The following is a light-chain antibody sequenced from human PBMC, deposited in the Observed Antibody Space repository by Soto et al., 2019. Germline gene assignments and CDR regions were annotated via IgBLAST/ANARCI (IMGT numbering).Light chain of an antibody. J-gene: IGKJ5*01. CDR2: AAS. CDR1: KRVLYSSNNKNY. V-gene: IGKV4-1*01. CDR3: RQYGCTPSRT. Sequence: IVMTESPSSLPMSLGERATSHCKSSKRVLYSSNNKNYAAWHQQTAQAPTKLLNCAASTRESSLPNRSGSGAWTADTTTTSSMVPADFAVDYCRQYGCTPSRTFGQGTRVEIK.